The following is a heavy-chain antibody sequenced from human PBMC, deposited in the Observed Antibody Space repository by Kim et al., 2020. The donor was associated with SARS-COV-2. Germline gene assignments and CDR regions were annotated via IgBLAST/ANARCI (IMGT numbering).Heavy chain of an antibody. J-gene: IGHJ4*02. CDR3: ARARHDFWSGYQDY. Sequence: TPSLKSRVTMSVDTSENQFSLKLSSVTAADTAVYYCARARHDFWSGYQDYWGQGTLVTVSS. D-gene: IGHD3-3*01. V-gene: IGHV4-4*07.